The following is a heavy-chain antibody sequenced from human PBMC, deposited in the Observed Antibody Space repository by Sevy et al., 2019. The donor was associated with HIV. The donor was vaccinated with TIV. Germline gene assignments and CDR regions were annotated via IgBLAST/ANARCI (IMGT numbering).Heavy chain of an antibody. J-gene: IGHJ5*02. V-gene: IGHV4-34*01. CDR3: ARSPPVVVVPGAPSWFDP. Sequence: GSLRLSCAVHDGSFSGYYWNWIRQLPGKGLEWIGEINESGITYYNPSLKSRVTISVDTSKKLFSLKLNSVTAADTAVYFCARSPPVVVVPGAPSWFDPWGQGTLVTVSS. CDR2: INESGIT. CDR1: DGSFSGYY. D-gene: IGHD2-2*01.